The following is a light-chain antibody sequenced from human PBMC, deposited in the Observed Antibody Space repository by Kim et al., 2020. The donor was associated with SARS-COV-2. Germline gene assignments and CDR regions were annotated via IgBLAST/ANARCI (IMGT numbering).Light chain of an antibody. J-gene: IGLJ2*01. CDR2: NNY. CDR1: SSNIGTQT. V-gene: IGLV1-44*01. CDR3: AVWDDRLNGPV. Sequence: GQRVTISCSGSSSNIGTQTVNWYQQLPGTAPKLLIYNNYQRPSGVPDRFSGSKSGTSASLAISGLHSEDEADYYCAVWDDRLNGPVFGGGTQLTVL.